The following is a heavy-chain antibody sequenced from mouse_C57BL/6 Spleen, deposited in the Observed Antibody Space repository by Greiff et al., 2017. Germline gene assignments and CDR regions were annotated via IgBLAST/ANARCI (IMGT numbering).Heavy chain of an antibody. J-gene: IGHJ4*01. CDR3: ARTPYDGYYPYAMDY. CDR2: INPNNGGT. Sequence: VQLQQSGPELVKPGASVKISCKASGYTFTDYYMNWVKQSHGKSLEWIGDINPNNGGTSYNQKFKGKDTLTVDKSSSTAYMELRSLTSEDSAVYYCARTPYDGYYPYAMDYWGQGTSVTVSS. CDR1: GYTFTDYY. D-gene: IGHD2-3*01. V-gene: IGHV1-26*01.